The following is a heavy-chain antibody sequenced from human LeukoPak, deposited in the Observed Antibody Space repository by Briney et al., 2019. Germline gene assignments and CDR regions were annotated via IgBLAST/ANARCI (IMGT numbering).Heavy chain of an antibody. CDR2: IKQDGSEK. V-gene: IGHV3-7*01. CDR1: GFTFSSYW. D-gene: IGHD4/OR15-4a*01. CDR3: ARVFGAGYSDY. Sequence: GGSLGLSCAASGFTFSSYWMSWVRQAPGKGLEWVANIKQDGSEKYYVDSVKGRVTISRDNAKNSLYLQMNSLRAEDTAVYYCARVFGAGYSDYWGQGTLVTVSS. J-gene: IGHJ4*02.